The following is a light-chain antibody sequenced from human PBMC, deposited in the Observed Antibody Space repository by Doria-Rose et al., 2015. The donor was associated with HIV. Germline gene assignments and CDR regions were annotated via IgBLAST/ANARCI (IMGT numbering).Light chain of an antibody. Sequence: TQSPGTLSLSPGERATLSCRASQSFSSTYLAWYQQKPGQAPILLIYDGSARATGIPDRFSASGSGTDFTHTINRLQPEDFALYYCHQYGSSWTFGQGTKVEI. CDR1: QSFSSTY. J-gene: IGKJ1*01. CDR3: HQYGSSWT. CDR2: DGS. V-gene: IGKV3-20*01.